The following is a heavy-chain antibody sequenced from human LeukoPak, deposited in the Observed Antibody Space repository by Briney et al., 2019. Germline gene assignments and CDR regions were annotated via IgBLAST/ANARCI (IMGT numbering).Heavy chain of an antibody. D-gene: IGHD5-18*01. Sequence: SVKVSCTASGGTFSSYAISWVRQAPGQGLEWMGGIIPIFGTANYAQKFQGRVTITADESTSTAYMELSSLRSEDTAVYYCARIADGYLTADYDYWGQGTLVTVSS. CDR1: GGTFSSYA. V-gene: IGHV1-69*13. CDR2: IIPIFGTA. CDR3: ARIADGYLTADYDY. J-gene: IGHJ4*02.